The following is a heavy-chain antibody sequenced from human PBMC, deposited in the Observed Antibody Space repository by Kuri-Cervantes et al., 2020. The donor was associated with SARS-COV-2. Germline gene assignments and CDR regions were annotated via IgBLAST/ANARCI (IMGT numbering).Heavy chain of an antibody. CDR3: ARQHSPRYFDL. CDR1: GGSFSGYY. Sequence: SETLSLTCAVYGGSFSGYYWSWIRQPPGKGLEWIGEINHSGSTHYNPSLKSRVTISVDTSKKQFSLKLSSVTAADTAVYYYARQHSPRYFDLWGRGTLVTVSS. J-gene: IGHJ2*01. V-gene: IGHV4-34*01. D-gene: IGHD2-15*01. CDR2: INHSGST.